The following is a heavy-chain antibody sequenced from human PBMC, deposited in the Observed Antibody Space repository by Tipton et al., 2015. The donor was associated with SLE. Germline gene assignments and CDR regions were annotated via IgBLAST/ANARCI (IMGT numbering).Heavy chain of an antibody. V-gene: IGHV4-61*02. CDR2: IYTTGTT. CDR1: GDSISSGNYY. D-gene: IGHD6-6*01. CDR3: ARGASSLDY. J-gene: IGHJ4*02. Sequence: TLSLTCTVSGDSISSGNYYWNWIRQPAGKGLEWIGRIYTTGTTKCNPSLKSRVTMSVDTSKNQFSLKLNSVTAADTALYYCARGASSLDYWGLGTLVTVS.